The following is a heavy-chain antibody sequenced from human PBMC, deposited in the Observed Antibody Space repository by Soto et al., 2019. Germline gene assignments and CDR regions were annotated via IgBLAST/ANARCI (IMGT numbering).Heavy chain of an antibody. CDR2: IYYSGST. J-gene: IGHJ3*02. V-gene: IGHV4-59*08. CDR1: GGSISSYY. CDR3: ATFCDYIWGSYRQDAFDI. Sequence: SETLSLTCTVSGGSISSYYWSWIRQPPGKGLEWIGYIYYSGSTNYNPSLKSRVTISVDTSKNQFSLKLSSVTAADTAVYYCATFCDYIWGSYRQDAFDIWGQGTMVTVSS. D-gene: IGHD3-16*02.